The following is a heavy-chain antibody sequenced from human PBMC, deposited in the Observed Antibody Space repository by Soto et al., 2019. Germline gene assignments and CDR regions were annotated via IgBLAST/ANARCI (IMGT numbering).Heavy chain of an antibody. CDR1: GGTFSSYA. Sequence: QVQLVQSGAEVKKPGSSVKVSCKASGGTFSSYAISWVRQAPGQGLEWMGGIIPIFGTANYAQKFQGRVTITADESTSTAYMELSSLRSEDTAVYYCARNIAARRGAFYNWFDPWGKGTLVTVSS. V-gene: IGHV1-69*01. J-gene: IGHJ5*02. D-gene: IGHD6-6*01. CDR3: ARNIAARRGAFYNWFDP. CDR2: IIPIFGTA.